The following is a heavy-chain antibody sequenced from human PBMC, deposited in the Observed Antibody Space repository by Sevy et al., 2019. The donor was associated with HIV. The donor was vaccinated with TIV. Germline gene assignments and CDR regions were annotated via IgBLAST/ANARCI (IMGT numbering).Heavy chain of an antibody. J-gene: IGHJ5*02. CDR1: GGSISSGTYY. CDR2: IYTSRSS. CDR3: ARATPGVTSTSGAFDP. V-gene: IGHV4-61*02. D-gene: IGHD7-27*01. Sequence: SETLSLTCTVSGGSISSGTYYWNWIRQPAGKGLEWIGRIYTSRSSDYSPSLKGRVTMAIDTSKNQFSLKLSSLTAADTAVYYCARATPGVTSTSGAFDPWGQGTLVTVSS.